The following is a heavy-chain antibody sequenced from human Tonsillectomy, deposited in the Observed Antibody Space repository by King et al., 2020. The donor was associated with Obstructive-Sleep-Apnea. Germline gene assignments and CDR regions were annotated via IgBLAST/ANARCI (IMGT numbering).Heavy chain of an antibody. CDR3: AKAHRWGGPYYYGSGSYYTPSLLGDV. Sequence: VQLVESGGGVVQPGGSLRLSCAASGFTFSSYGMHWVRQAPGKGLEWVAFIRYDGSNKYYADSVKGRFTISRDNSKNTLYLQMNSLRAEDTAVYYCAKAHRWGGPYYYGSGSYYTPSLLGDVWGQGTTVTVSS. D-gene: IGHD3-10*01. V-gene: IGHV3-30*02. CDR1: GFTFSSYG. J-gene: IGHJ6*02. CDR2: IRYDGSNK.